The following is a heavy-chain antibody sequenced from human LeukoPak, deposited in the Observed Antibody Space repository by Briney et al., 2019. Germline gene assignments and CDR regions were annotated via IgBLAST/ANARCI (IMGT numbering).Heavy chain of an antibody. Sequence: SETLSLTCAVYGGSFSGYYWSWIRQPPGKGLEWSGEINHSGSTNYNPSLKSRVTISVDTSKNQFSLKLSSVTAADTAVYYCTTAMVTSPYYYYGMDVWGQGTTVTVSS. J-gene: IGHJ6*02. CDR3: TTAMVTSPYYYYGMDV. CDR1: GGSFSGYY. D-gene: IGHD5-18*01. V-gene: IGHV4-34*01. CDR2: INHSGST.